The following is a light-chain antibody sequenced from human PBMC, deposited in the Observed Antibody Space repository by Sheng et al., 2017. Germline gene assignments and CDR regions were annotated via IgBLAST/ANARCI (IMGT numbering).Light chain of an antibody. CDR1: SLRSYY. J-gene: IGLJ2*01. Sequence: SSELTQDLAVSVALGQTVRITCQGDSLRSYYASWYQQKPGQAPVLVIYGKNNRPSGIPDRFSGSSSGNTASLTITGAQAEDEADYYCNSRDSSGNHHVVFGGGTKLTVL. V-gene: IGLV3-19*01. CDR3: NSRDSSGNHHVV. CDR2: GKN.